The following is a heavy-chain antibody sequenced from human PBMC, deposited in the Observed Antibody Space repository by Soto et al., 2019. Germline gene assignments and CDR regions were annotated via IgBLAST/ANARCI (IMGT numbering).Heavy chain of an antibody. CDR2: IWYDGSNK. V-gene: IGHV3-33*01. J-gene: IGHJ4*02. CDR1: GFTFSSYG. Sequence: GSLRLSCAASGFTFSSYGMHWVRQAPGKGLEWVAVIWYDGSNKYYADSVKGRFTISRDNSKNTLYLQMNSLRAEDTAVYYCARVGIAVADLLALDYWGQGTLVTVSS. CDR3: ARVGIAVADLLALDY. D-gene: IGHD6-19*01.